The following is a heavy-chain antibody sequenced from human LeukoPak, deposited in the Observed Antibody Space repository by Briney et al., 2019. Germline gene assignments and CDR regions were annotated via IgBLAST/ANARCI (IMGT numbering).Heavy chain of an antibody. CDR2: IYYSGST. J-gene: IGHJ4*02. V-gene: IGHV4-59*01. CDR1: GGSISSYY. CDR3: ARISLFGYYFDY. Sequence: SETLSLTCTVSGGSISSYYWSWIRQPPGRGLEWIGYIYYSGSTNYKPSLKSRVTISVDTSNNQFSLKLSSVTAADTAVYYCARISLFGYYFDYWGQGTLVTVSS. D-gene: IGHD3-16*01.